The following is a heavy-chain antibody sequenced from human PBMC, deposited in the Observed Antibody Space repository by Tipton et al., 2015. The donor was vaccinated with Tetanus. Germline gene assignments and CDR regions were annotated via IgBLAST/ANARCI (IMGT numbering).Heavy chain of an antibody. V-gene: IGHV4-59*08. CDR3: TRHVVEAVPRWFDP. J-gene: IGHJ5*02. D-gene: IGHD2-2*01. CDR1: GGSISSYY. Sequence: TLSLTCTVSGGSISSYYWSWIRQAPGKGLEWIAYIYYSGSTNYNPSLESRVTISVDTSKNQFSLKVHSVTAADTAFYYCTRHVVEAVPRWFDPWGQGTLVTVSS. CDR2: IYYSGST.